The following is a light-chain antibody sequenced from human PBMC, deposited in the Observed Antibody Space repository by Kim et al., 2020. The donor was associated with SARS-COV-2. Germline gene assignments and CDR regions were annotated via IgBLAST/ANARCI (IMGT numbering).Light chain of an antibody. Sequence: SPGNRATLSGRASQSVTRNYLAWYQQKAGQAPRLLIHSASSRATGIPDRISGSGSGTDFTLTISRLEPEDFAVYYCQHYGSSSGTFGPGTKLEI. V-gene: IGKV3-20*01. J-gene: IGKJ1*01. CDR1: QSVTRNY. CDR3: QHYGSSSGT. CDR2: SAS.